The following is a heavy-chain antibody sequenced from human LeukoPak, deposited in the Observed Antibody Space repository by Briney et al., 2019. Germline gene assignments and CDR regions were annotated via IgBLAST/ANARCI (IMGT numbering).Heavy chain of an antibody. J-gene: IGHJ5*02. CDR2: MNPNSGNT. D-gene: IGHD2-2*02. CDR1: GYTFTSYD. CDR3: ARGRWTGYCSSTNCYSGLDP. V-gene: IGHV1-8*01. Sequence: ASVKVSCKASGYTFTSYDINWVRQATGQGLEWMGWMNPNSGNTGYAQKFQGRVTMTRNTAINTAYMELSSLRSDDTAVYYCARGRWTGYCSSTNCYSGLDPWGQGTLVTVSS.